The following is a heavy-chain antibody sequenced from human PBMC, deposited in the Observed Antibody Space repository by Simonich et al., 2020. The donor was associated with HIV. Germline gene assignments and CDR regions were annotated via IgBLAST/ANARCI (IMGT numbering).Heavy chain of an antibody. D-gene: IGHD2-2*01. CDR1: GGSCSGYY. Sequence: QVQLQQWGAGLLKPSETLSLTCAVYGGSCSGYYWSWIRQPPGKGLAWIGEINHSGSTNYNPSLKRRDTISVDTSKNQFYLKLSSVTAADTAVYYCARGFYQRLYYFDYWGQGTLVTVSS. CDR3: ARGFYQRLYYFDY. J-gene: IGHJ4*02. V-gene: IGHV4-34*01. CDR2: INHSGST.